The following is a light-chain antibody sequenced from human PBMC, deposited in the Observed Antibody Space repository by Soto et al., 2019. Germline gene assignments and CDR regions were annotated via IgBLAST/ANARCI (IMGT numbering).Light chain of an antibody. CDR1: QSVSSK. CDR3: QQYGSSPLT. V-gene: IGKV3-15*01. Sequence: EIVMTQSPAPLSVSPGEGATLSCRASQSVSSKLAWYQQKPGQAPRLLIYGASTRATGIPDRFSGSGSGTDFTLTITRLEPEDVAVYYCQQYGSSPLTFGGGTKVDIK. CDR2: GAS. J-gene: IGKJ4*01.